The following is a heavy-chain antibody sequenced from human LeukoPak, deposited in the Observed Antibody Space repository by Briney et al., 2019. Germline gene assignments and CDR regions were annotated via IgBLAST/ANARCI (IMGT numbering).Heavy chain of an antibody. CDR1: GGTFSSYA. D-gene: IGHD2-15*01. CDR3: ARDLLGYCSGGSCYSPYYFDY. CDR2: IIPIFGTA. Sequence: ASVKVSCKASGGTFSSYAISWVRQAPGQGLEWMGRIIPIFGTANYAQKFQGRVTITADKSTSTAYMELSSLRSEDTAVYYCARDLLGYCSGGSCYSPYYFDYWGQGTLVTVSS. V-gene: IGHV1-69*06. J-gene: IGHJ4*02.